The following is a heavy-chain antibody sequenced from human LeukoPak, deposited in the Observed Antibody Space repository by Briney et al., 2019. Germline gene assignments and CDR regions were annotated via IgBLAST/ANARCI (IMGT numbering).Heavy chain of an antibody. CDR2: IIPISGTA. V-gene: IGHV1-69*13. CDR1: GGTFSSYA. D-gene: IGHD4-17*01. J-gene: IGHJ5*02. CDR3: AREKGAHDYGDYVLLDHNWFDP. Sequence: ASVKVSCKASGGTFSSYAISWVRQAPGQGLEWMGGIIPISGTANYAQKFQGRVTITADESTSTAYMELSSLRSEDTAVYYCAREKGAHDYGDYVLLDHNWFDPWGQGTLVTVSS.